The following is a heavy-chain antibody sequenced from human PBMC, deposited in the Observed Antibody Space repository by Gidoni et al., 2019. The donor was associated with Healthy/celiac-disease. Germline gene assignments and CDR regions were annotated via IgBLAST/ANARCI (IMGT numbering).Heavy chain of an antibody. D-gene: IGHD1-1*01. Sequence: EVQLVESGGGLVKPGGSLSISCAASGFTFSSYSMNWVRQAPGKGLEWVSSISSSSSYIYYADSVKGRFTISRDNAKNSLYLQMNSLRAEDTAVYYCARGERYYFDYWGQGTLVTVSS. CDR2: ISSSSSYI. CDR3: ARGERYYFDY. CDR1: GFTFSSYS. V-gene: IGHV3-21*01. J-gene: IGHJ4*02.